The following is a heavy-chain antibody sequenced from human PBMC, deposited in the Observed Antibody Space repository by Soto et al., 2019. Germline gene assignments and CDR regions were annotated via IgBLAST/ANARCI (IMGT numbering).Heavy chain of an antibody. Sequence: PSEMLSLTCTVSGGSISSSSYYWGWIRQPPGKGLEWIGSIYYSGSTYYNPSLKSRVTISVDTSKNQFSLKLSSVTAADTAVYYCARRLVAAGRFDYWGQGTLVTVSS. CDR1: GGSISSSSYY. J-gene: IGHJ4*02. V-gene: IGHV4-39*01. D-gene: IGHD6-13*01. CDR2: IYYSGST. CDR3: ARRLVAAGRFDY.